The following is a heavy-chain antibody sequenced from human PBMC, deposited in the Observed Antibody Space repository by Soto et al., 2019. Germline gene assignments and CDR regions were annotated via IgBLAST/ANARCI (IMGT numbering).Heavy chain of an antibody. CDR2: ISGSGGTT. CDR3: EGTTGTESDFDY. CDR1: GTPFSSNF. J-gene: IGHJ4*02. Sequence: EVQLLESGGGLVQPGGPLRLSCEASGTPFSSNFWSWFRQAPGRGRKWVSTISGSGGTTNYADPVTGRFTISRDNSKNTLYLQMNSLRAEDTAVYYCEGTTGTESDFDYWGQGTLVTVSS. D-gene: IGHD1-1*01. V-gene: IGHV3-23*01.